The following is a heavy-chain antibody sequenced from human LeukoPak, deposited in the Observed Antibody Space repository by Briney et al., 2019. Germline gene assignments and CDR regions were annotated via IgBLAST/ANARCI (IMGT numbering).Heavy chain of an antibody. CDR2: IIPIFGTS. V-gene: IGHV1-69*13. D-gene: IGHD3-9*01. CDR1: GGTFNSYN. CDR3: ARDGNDILTGPFDP. Sequence: ASVKVSCKASGGTFNSYNINWVRQAPGQGLEWMGGIIPIFGTSNYAQTFQGRVTITADESTSTAYMELSSLRSEDTAVYYCARDGNDILTGPFDPWGQGTLVTVSS. J-gene: IGHJ5*02.